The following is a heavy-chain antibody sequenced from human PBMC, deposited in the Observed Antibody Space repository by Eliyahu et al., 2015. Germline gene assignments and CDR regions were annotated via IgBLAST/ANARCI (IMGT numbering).Heavy chain of an antibody. CDR1: GXSFSGYY. V-gene: IGHV4-34*01. Sequence: QVXLQQWXAGLLKPSETLSLTCAXXGXSFSGYYXGWIRQPPGKGLEWXGEINHSGSTNYNPSLKSRVTISVDTSKNQFSLKLSSVTAADTAVYYCARNIVAFAYWGQGTLVTVSS. CDR2: INHSGST. J-gene: IGHJ4*02. D-gene: IGHD2-15*01. CDR3: ARNIVAFAY.